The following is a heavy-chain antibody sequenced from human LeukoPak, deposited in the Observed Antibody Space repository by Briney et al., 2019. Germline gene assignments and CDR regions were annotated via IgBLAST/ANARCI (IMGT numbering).Heavy chain of an antibody. CDR2: INPNSGGT. V-gene: IGHV1-2*04. CDR3: ARGQSRRYYDSSGDYYYYYGMDV. Sequence: ASVKVSCKASGYTFTGYYMHWVRQAPGQGLEWMGWINPNSGGTNYAQKFQGWVTMTRDTSNSTAYMELSRLRSDDTAVYYCARGQSRRYYDSSGDYYYYYGMDVWGQGTTVTVSS. CDR1: GYTFTGYY. D-gene: IGHD3-22*01. J-gene: IGHJ6*02.